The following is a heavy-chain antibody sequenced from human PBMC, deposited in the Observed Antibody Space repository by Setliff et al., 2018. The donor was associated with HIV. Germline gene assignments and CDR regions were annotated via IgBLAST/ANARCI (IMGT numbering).Heavy chain of an antibody. J-gene: IGHJ3*01. CDR3: ARRTIWGDAFDV. D-gene: IGHD3-16*01. Sequence: SETLSLTCTVSGGSISAYYWSWIRQPPGKGLEWIGYIYYSGSTDYNPSFQSRVTLSADTSKSQFSLKLSSVTAADTAVYYCARRTIWGDAFDVWGQGTMVTVSS. CDR2: IYYSGST. V-gene: IGHV4-59*01. CDR1: GGSISAYY.